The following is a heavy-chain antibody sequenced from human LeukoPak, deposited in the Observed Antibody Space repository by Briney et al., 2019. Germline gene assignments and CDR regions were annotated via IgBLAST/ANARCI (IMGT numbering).Heavy chain of an antibody. D-gene: IGHD6-19*01. CDR2: INHSGST. CDR3: AGDLTSGSGWPFYYYYYMDV. V-gene: IGHV4-34*01. Sequence: PSETLSLTCAVYGGSFSGYYWSWIRQPPGKGLEWIGEINHSGSTNYNPSLKSRVTISVDTSKNQFSLKLSSVTAADTAVYYCAGDLTSGSGWPFYYYYYMDVWGKGTTVTVSS. CDR1: GGSFSGYY. J-gene: IGHJ6*03.